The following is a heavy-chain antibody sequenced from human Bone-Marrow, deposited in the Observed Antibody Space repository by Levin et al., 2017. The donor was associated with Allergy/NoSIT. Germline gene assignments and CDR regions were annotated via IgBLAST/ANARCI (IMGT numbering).Heavy chain of an antibody. Sequence: GGSLRLSCAASGVTFRNYAMHWVRQAPGKGLEWVASLSYDESDKYYADSVKGRFTISRDDSKNTLYLQVNNVRPEDTAVYYCARGASSSCGSNCLFEGYWYFDLWGRGTLVTVSS. CDR1: GVTFRNYA. CDR3: ARGASSSCGSNCLFEGYWYFDL. J-gene: IGHJ2*01. D-gene: IGHD2-15*01. CDR2: LSYDESDK. V-gene: IGHV3-30-3*01.